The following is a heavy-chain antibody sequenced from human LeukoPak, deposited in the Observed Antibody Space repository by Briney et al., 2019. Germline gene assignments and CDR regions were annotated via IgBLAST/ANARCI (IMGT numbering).Heavy chain of an antibody. CDR2: INPKSGTT. CDR1: GYTFTGYY. Sequence: ASVKVSCKASGYTFTGYYIHWVRQAPGQGLEWMGWINPKSGTTIYAQKFQGRVTMTRDTSISTAYMEVSRLRSDDTAVYYCARVETAFDIRGQGTMVTVSS. J-gene: IGHJ3*02. V-gene: IGHV1-2*02. CDR3: ARVETAFDI.